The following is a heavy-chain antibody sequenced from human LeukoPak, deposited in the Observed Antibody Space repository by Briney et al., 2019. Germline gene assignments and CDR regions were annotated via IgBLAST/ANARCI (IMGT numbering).Heavy chain of an antibody. CDR1: GFTFSSYS. D-gene: IGHD3-10*02. CDR3: AELGITMIGGV. V-gene: IGHV3-30*18. CDR2: ISYDGSNK. Sequence: GGSLRLSCAASGFTFSSYSIHWVRQAPGKGLEWVAVISYDGSNKYYADSVKGRFTISRDNSKNTLYLEMNSLRAEDTAVYYCAELGITMIGGVWGKGTTVTISS. J-gene: IGHJ6*04.